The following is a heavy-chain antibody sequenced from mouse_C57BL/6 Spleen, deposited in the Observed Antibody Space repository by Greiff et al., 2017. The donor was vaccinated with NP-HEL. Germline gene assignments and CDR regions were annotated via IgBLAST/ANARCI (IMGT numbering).Heavy chain of an antibody. Sequence: VMLVESGAELVRPGTSVKVSCKASGYAFTNYLIEWVKQRPGQGLEWIGVINPGSGGTNYNEKFKGKATLTADKSSSTAYMQLSSLTSEDSAVYFCARWGTTAPFDYWGQGTTLTVSS. D-gene: IGHD1-2*01. J-gene: IGHJ2*01. V-gene: IGHV1-54*01. CDR3: ARWGTTAPFDY. CDR2: INPGSGGT. CDR1: GYAFTNYL.